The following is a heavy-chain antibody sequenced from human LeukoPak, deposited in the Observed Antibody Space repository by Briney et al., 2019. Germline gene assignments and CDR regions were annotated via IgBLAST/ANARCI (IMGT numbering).Heavy chain of an antibody. CDR3: ARELYCSSTSCYSAAGEY. J-gene: IGHJ4*02. V-gene: IGHV1-2*02. CDR1: GYTFTGYY. CDR2: INPNSGGT. D-gene: IGHD2-2*01. Sequence: GASVKVSCKASGYTFTGYYMHWVRQAPGQGLEWTGWINPNSGGTNYAQKFQGRVTMTRDTSISTAYMELSRLRSDDTAVYYCARELYCSSTSCYSAAGEYWGQGTLVTVSS.